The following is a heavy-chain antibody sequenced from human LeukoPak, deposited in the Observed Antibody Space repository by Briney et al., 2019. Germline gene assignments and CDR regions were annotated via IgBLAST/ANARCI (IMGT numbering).Heavy chain of an antibody. Sequence: ASVTVSCKASGYTFTGYYMHWVRQAPGQGLEWMGWINPNSGGTNYAQKFQGRVTMTRDTSISTAYMELSRLRSDDTAVYYCARAGYCSGGSCYAPSYWGQGTLVTVSS. CDR1: GYTFTGYY. D-gene: IGHD2-15*01. J-gene: IGHJ4*02. CDR3: ARAGYCSGGSCYAPSY. CDR2: INPNSGGT. V-gene: IGHV1-2*02.